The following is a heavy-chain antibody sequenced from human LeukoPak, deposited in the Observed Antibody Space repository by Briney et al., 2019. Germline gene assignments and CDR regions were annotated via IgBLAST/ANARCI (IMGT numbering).Heavy chain of an antibody. Sequence: LGASVSVSCTASGYTFTGYYMHWVRQAPGQGREWMGWINPNSGGTNYAKKFQGRVTMTRDTSISTAYMELSRLRSDDTAVYYCARSHKGLFVVPAATINYWGQGTLVTVSS. V-gene: IGHV1-2*03. J-gene: IGHJ4*02. CDR1: GYTFTGYY. D-gene: IGHD2-2*01. CDR2: INPNSGGT. CDR3: ARSHKGLFVVPAATINY.